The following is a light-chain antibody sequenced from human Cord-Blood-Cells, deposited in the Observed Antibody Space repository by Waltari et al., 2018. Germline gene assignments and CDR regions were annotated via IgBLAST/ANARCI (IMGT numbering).Light chain of an antibody. J-gene: IGLJ2*01. CDR2: EVS. V-gene: IGLV2-8*01. Sequence: QSALTQPPSTSGSPGQSVTISCPGTSSDVGGYNYVSWYQQHPGNAPKLMIYEVSTRPSGVPDRFSGSKSGNTASLTVSGLQAEDEADYYCSSYAGSNNFVVFGGGTKLTVL. CDR3: SSYAGSNNFVV. CDR1: SSDVGGYNY.